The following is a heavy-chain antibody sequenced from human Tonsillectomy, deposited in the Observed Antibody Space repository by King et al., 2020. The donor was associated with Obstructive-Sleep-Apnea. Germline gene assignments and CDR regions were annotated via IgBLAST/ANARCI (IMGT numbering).Heavy chain of an antibody. CDR3: ARXMYYYDTSSLGWFDP. V-gene: IGHV3-7*01. CDR2: IKQDGSEE. J-gene: IGHJ5*02. CDR1: GFTFSNSW. Sequence: VQLVESGGGLVQPGGSLRLSCAASGFTFSNSWMSWVRQAPGKGLEWVANIKQDGSEEYYVDSVKGRFTISRDNAKNSLYLQMNSLRAEDTAVYYCARXMYYYDTSSLGWFDPWGQGTLVTVSS. D-gene: IGHD3-22*01.